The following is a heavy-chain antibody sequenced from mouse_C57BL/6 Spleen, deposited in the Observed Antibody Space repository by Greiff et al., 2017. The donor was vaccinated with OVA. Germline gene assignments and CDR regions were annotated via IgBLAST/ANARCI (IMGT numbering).Heavy chain of an antibody. J-gene: IGHJ3*01. V-gene: IGHV7-3*01. CDR3: ASPNWDGAWFAY. CDR2: IRNKANGYTT. D-gene: IGHD4-1*02. Sequence: EVKLVKSGGGLVQPGGSLSLSCAASGFTFTDYYMSWVRQPPGKALEWLGFIRNKANGYTTEYSASVKGRFTISRVNSQSILYLQMNALRAEDSATYYCASPNWDGAWFAYWGQGTLVTVSA. CDR1: GFTFTDYY.